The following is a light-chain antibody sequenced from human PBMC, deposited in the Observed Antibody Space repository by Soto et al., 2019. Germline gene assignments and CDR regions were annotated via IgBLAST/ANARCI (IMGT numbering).Light chain of an antibody. CDR3: QQYNTNSLT. CDR2: KAS. Sequence: IQMTQTPSTLSASVGERVTITCRASENIRTWLAWYQQKPGKGPKLLIYKASNLERGVPSRFSGSGSGTEFTLTISSLQPDDYGSYYCQQYNTNSLTFGGGTKVEIK. J-gene: IGKJ4*02. V-gene: IGKV1-5*03. CDR1: ENIRTW.